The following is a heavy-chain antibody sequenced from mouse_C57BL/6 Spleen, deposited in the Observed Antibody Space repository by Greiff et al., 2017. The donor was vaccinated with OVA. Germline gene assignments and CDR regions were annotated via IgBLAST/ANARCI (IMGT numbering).Heavy chain of an antibody. Sequence: EVMLVESGGGLVKPGGSLKLSCAASGFTFSSYAMSWVRQTPEKRLEWVATISDGGSYTYYPDNVKGRFTISRDNAKNNLYLQMSHLKSEDTAMYYCARGVDYDDAMDYWGQGTSVTVSS. V-gene: IGHV5-4*03. J-gene: IGHJ4*01. D-gene: IGHD2-4*01. CDR2: ISDGGSYT. CDR1: GFTFSSYA. CDR3: ARGVDYDDAMDY.